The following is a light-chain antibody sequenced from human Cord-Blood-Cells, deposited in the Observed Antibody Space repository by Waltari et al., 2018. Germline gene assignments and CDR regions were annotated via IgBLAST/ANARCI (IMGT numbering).Light chain of an antibody. CDR2: EGS. V-gene: IGLV2-23*01. J-gene: IGLJ3*02. CDR3: CSYAGSSTWV. CDR1: SSHVGSYNL. Sequence: QSVLTQPASVSGSPGQSITIPCTGTSSHVGSYNLVSWYQQHPGKAPKLMIYEGSKRPSGVSNRFSGSKSGNTASLTISGLQAEDEADYYCCSYAGSSTWVFGGGTKLTVL.